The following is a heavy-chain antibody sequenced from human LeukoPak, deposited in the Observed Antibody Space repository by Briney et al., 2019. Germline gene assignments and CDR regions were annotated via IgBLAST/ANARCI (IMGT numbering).Heavy chain of an antibody. V-gene: IGHV4-39*02. CDR1: GGSICGSSYY. Sequence: SETLSLTCTVSGGSICGSSYYWGGIRQRPGRGVGRIGSIYYSGSTYYNPSLNSRVTISVDTSKNQFSLKQSSVTAADTAVYYCARDDFFYFDYWGQGTLVTVSS. CDR2: IYYSGST. CDR3: ARDDFFYFDY. D-gene: IGHD3-3*01. J-gene: IGHJ4*02.